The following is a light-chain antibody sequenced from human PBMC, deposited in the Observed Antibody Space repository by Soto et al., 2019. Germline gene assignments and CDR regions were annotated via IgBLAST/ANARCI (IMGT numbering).Light chain of an antibody. J-gene: IGKJ3*01. CDR2: DTS. CDR3: QQLYDLPFT. V-gene: IGKV3-11*01. Sequence: EIVLTQSPATLSLSPGERATLSCRTSQSVRSYLGWFQQKPGQAPSLLIFDTSHRATGVAARFSGSGSGTDFTLTISSLEPEDSPVYYCQQLYDLPFTFGPGTKVEIK. CDR1: QSVRSY.